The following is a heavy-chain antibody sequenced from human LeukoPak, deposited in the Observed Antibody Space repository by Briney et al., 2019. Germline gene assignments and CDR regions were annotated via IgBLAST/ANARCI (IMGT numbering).Heavy chain of an antibody. V-gene: IGHV3-23*01. J-gene: IGHJ4*02. Sequence: PGGSLRLSCAASGFTFSSYPMSWVRQAPGKGLEWVSGISDSGGSTYYADSVKGRFTISRDNSKNTLYLQMSNLRAEDTALYYCAKEFVKGSFDYWGQGALVTVSS. CDR1: GFTFSSYP. D-gene: IGHD2/OR15-2a*01. CDR3: AKEFVKGSFDY. CDR2: ISDSGGST.